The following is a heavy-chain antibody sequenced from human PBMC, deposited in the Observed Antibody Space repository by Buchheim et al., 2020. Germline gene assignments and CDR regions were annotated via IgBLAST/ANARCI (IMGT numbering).Heavy chain of an antibody. Sequence: EVQLVESGGGVVRPGGSLRLSCAASGFTFDDYGMSWVRQAPGKGLDWVSGSNWIGGTTGYADSVKGRFTISRENAQKSMYLQMNSLRAEDTALYYCARVGCSSTSCYSYYFYMDVWGKGTT. CDR1: GFTFDDYG. D-gene: IGHD2-2*01. CDR2: SNWIGGTT. V-gene: IGHV3-20*04. CDR3: ARVGCSSTSCYSYYFYMDV. J-gene: IGHJ6*03.